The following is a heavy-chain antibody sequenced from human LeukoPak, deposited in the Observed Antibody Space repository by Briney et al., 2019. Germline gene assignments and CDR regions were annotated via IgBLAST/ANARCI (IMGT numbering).Heavy chain of an antibody. CDR2: ISAYNGNT. V-gene: IGHV1-18*01. CDR3: ARQEIYLGGYCSGGSCPPGDWFDP. Sequence: GASVKVSCKASGYTFTSYGISWVRQAPGQGLEWMGWISAYNGNTNYAQKLQGRVTMTTDTSTSTAYMELRSLRSDDTAVYYCARQEIYLGGYCSGGSCPPGDWFDPWGQGTLVTVSS. J-gene: IGHJ5*02. D-gene: IGHD2-15*01. CDR1: GYTFTSYG.